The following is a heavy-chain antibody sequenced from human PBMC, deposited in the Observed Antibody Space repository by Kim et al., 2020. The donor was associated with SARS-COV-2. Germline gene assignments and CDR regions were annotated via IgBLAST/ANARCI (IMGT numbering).Heavy chain of an antibody. D-gene: IGHD3-10*01. V-gene: IGHV3-43*01. Sequence: SVKGRFTISRDNSENSLYLQMNSLRTEDTAFYYCAKDRQYYGSGTYLAADNWGQGTLVTVSS. J-gene: IGHJ4*02. CDR3: AKDRQYYGSGTYLAADN.